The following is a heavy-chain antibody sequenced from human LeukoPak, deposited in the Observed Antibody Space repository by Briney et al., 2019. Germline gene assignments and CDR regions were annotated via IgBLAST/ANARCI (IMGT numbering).Heavy chain of an antibody. Sequence: KSSQTLSLTCAVSGGSISSGGYSWSWIRQPPGKGLEWIGYIYHSGSTYYNPSLKSRVTISVDTSKNQFSLKLSSVTAADTAVYYCARAPYDYVWGSYRIRFDYWGQGTLVTVSS. D-gene: IGHD3-16*02. V-gene: IGHV4-30-2*05. CDR2: IYHSGST. CDR1: GGSISSGGYS. CDR3: ARAPYDYVWGSYRIRFDY. J-gene: IGHJ4*02.